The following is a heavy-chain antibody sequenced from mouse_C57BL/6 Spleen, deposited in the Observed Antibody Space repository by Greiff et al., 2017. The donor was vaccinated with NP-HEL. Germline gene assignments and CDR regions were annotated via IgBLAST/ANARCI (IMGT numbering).Heavy chain of an antibody. V-gene: IGHV1-82*01. D-gene: IGHD2-4*01. CDR1: GYAFSSSW. Sequence: QVQLQQSGPELVKPGASVKISCKASGYAFSSSWMNWVKQRPGKGLEWIGRIYPGDGDTNYNGKFKGKATLTADKSSSTAYMQLSSLTSEDSAVYFCARHLIYYDYDDTFAYWGQGTLVTVSA. J-gene: IGHJ3*01. CDR3: ARHLIYYDYDDTFAY. CDR2: IYPGDGDT.